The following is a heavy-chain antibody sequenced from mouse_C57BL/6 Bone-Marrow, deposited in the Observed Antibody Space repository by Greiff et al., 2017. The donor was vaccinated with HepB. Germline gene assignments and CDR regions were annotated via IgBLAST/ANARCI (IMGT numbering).Heavy chain of an antibody. Sequence: QVQLQQPGAELVKPGASVKLSCKASGYTFTSYWMHWVKQRPGQGLEWIGMIHPNSGSTNYNEKFKSKATLTVDKSSSTAYMQLSSLTSEDSAVYYCARGGSNRYYFDYWGQGTTLTVSS. D-gene: IGHD2-5*01. CDR1: GYTFTSYW. V-gene: IGHV1-64*01. CDR2: IHPNSGST. CDR3: ARGGSNRYYFDY. J-gene: IGHJ2*01.